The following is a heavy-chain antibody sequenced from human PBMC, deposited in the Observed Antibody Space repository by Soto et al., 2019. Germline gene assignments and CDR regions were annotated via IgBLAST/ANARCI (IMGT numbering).Heavy chain of an antibody. CDR3: VMEEAETVGDGYWCDP. CDR1: GDSFRGYY. V-gene: IGHV4-4*07. D-gene: IGHD2-21*02. CDR2: VYTSGNT. Sequence: QVQLQESGPRLVKPSDTLSLTCTVAGDSFRGYYWSWIRQPAGKGLEWIGRVYTSGNTDYNPSRTSRVPVSVDTSKNQVSLKLRFVPAEDTAVYYFVMEEAETVGDGYWCDPWGQGTLVTVSS. J-gene: IGHJ5*02.